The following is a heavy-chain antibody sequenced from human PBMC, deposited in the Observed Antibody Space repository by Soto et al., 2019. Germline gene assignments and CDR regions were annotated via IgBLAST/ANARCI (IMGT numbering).Heavy chain of an antibody. CDR1: GGSISSGGYY. CDR3: ARGPRI. CDR2: IYYRGST. J-gene: IGHJ4*02. Sequence: QVQLRESGPGLVKPSQTLSLTCTVSGGSISSGGYYWSWIRHHPGKGLEWIGYIYYRGSTYYNPSLKSRVTISVDTSKRQVSLKLSSLTAADPAVYYCARGPRIWGQGTLVTVSS. V-gene: IGHV4-31*03.